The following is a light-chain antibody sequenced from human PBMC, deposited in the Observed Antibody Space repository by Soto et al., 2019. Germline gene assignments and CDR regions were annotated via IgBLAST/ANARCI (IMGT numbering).Light chain of an antibody. CDR2: DAS. V-gene: IGKV3-11*01. CDR1: QSVTNY. CDR3: QQRNYWPIT. Sequence: DIVLTQSPATLSLSPGEGATLSCRASQSVTNYLAWYQHKPGRAPRLLIYDASNRATGIPARFSGSGSGTDFTLTVSSLEPEDFAVYYCQQRNYWPITFGQGTRLEIK. J-gene: IGKJ5*01.